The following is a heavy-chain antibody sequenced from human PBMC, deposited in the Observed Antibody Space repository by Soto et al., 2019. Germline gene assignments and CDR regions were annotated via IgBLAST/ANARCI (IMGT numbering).Heavy chain of an antibody. Sequence: PSETLSLTCTVSGGSISSGGYYWSWIRQHPGKGLEWIGYIYYSGSTYYNPSLKSRVTISVDTSKNQFSLKLSSVTAADTAVYYCARDLGYCSGGSCYVDYWGQGTLVTVSS. V-gene: IGHV4-31*03. CDR1: GGSISSGGYY. CDR3: ARDLGYCSGGSCYVDY. J-gene: IGHJ4*02. D-gene: IGHD2-15*01. CDR2: IYYSGST.